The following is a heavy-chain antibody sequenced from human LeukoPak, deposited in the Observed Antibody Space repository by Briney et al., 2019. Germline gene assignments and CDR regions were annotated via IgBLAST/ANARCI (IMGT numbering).Heavy chain of an antibody. J-gene: IGHJ4*02. CDR2: IYYSGST. V-gene: IGHV4-59*01. CDR1: GGSIGSYY. CDR3: ARVNIVATSFDY. Sequence: PSETLSLTCTVSGGSIGSYYWSWIRQPPGKGLEWIGYIYYSGSTNYNPSLKSRVTISVDTSKNQFSLKLSSVTAADTAVYYCARVNIVATSFDYWGQGTLVTVSS. D-gene: IGHD5-12*01.